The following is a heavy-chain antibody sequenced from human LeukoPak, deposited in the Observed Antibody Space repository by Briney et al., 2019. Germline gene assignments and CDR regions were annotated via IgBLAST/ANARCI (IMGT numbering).Heavy chain of an antibody. CDR1: GGSISSSSYY. CDR2: IYYSGST. J-gene: IGHJ6*03. Sequence: SETLSLTCTVSGGSISSSSYYWGWIRQPPGKGLEWIGSIYYSGSTYYNPSLKSRVTISVDTSKNQFSLKLSSVTAADTAVYYCAFSYYDFWSGYFSGPYYYYMDVWGKGTTVTVSS. D-gene: IGHD3-3*01. CDR3: AFSYYDFWSGYFSGPYYYYMDV. V-gene: IGHV4-39*01.